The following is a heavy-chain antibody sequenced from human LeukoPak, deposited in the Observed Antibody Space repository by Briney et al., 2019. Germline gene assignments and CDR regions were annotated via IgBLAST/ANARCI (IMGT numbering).Heavy chain of an antibody. Sequence: PSETLSLTCTVSGGSISSYYWSWIRQPPGKGLEWIGYIYYSGSTNYNPSLKSRVTISVDTSKNQFSLKLSSVTAADTAVYYCARDRLRNWIAVAGTGGIENWFDPWGQGTLVTVSS. D-gene: IGHD6-19*01. CDR2: IYYSGST. J-gene: IGHJ5*02. CDR1: GGSISSYY. V-gene: IGHV4-59*01. CDR3: ARDRLRNWIAVAGTGGIENWFDP.